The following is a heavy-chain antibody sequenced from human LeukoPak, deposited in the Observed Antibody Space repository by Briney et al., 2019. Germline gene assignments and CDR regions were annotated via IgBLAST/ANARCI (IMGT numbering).Heavy chain of an antibody. CDR3: ARGGLGYCSGGSCPNNWFDP. D-gene: IGHD2-15*01. Sequence: GASVKVSCKASGYIFTSYGISWVRQAPGQGLEWMGWISPYSGNTDYAQRLQGRVTMTTDTSTSTAYMELRSLRSDDTAVYYCARGGLGYCSGGSCPNNWFDPWGQGTLVTVSS. J-gene: IGHJ5*02. CDR1: GYIFTSYG. CDR2: ISPYSGNT. V-gene: IGHV1-18*01.